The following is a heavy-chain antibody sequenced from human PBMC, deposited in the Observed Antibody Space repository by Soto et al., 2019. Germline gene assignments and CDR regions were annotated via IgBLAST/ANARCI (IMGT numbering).Heavy chain of an antibody. CDR2: INHSGST. J-gene: IGHJ4*02. Sequence: PSETLSLTCAVYGGSFSGYYWSWIRQPPGKGLEWIGEINHSGSTNYNPSLKSRVTISVDTSKNQFSLKLSSVTAADTAVYYCARAEGPLGRWGQGTLVTVSS. V-gene: IGHV4-34*01. CDR1: GGSFSGYY. CDR3: ARAEGPLGR.